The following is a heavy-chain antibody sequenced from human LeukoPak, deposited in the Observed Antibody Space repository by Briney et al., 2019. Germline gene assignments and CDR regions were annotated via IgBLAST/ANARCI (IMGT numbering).Heavy chain of an antibody. D-gene: IGHD3-10*01. V-gene: IGHV1-8*03. CDR1: GYTFTSYD. Sequence: ASVKVSCKASGYTFTSYDINWVRQATGQGLEWMGWMNPNSGNTGYAQKFQGRVTITRNSSISTAYMELSSLRSEDTAVYYCASGGSGSYHDAFDIWGQGTMVTVSS. J-gene: IGHJ3*02. CDR2: MNPNSGNT. CDR3: ASGGSGSYHDAFDI.